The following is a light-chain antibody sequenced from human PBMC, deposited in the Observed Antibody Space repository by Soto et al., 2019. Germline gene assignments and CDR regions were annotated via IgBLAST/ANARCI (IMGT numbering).Light chain of an antibody. V-gene: IGLV9-49*01. Sequence: QSVLTQPPSASASLGASVTLTCTLSSGYSNYKVDWYQQRPGKGPRFVMRVGTGGIVGSKGDGIPDRFSVLGSGLNRYLTIKNTQEEDEGDYHCGADDGSGSDFVVVFGGGTQLTVL. CDR3: GADDGSGSDFVVV. J-gene: IGLJ2*01. CDR2: VGTGGIVG. CDR1: SGYSNYK.